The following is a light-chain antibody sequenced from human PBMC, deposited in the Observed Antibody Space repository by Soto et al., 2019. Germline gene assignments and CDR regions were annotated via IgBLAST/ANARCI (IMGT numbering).Light chain of an antibody. V-gene: IGKV3-11*01. CDR2: DAS. CDR1: QSVSSH. CDR3: QQRSNWPLN. J-gene: IGKJ4*01. Sequence: EIVLTQSPATLSLSPGERAALSCRASQSVSSHLAWYQQKPGQAPRLLIYDASNRATGIPARFSGSGSVTDFTLIISSLEPEDLAVYYCQQRSNWPLNFGGGTKVEIK.